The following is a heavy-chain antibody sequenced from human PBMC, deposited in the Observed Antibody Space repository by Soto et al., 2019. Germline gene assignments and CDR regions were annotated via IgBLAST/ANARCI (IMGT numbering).Heavy chain of an antibody. D-gene: IGHD4-4*01. CDR1: GYPFSDDQ. CDR3: ARKHSLDYIRWGLDP. CDR2: INPKSDDT. J-gene: IGHJ5*02. Sequence: ASVKVSCKASGYPFSDDQIHWLRRAPGQGLEWMGRINPKSDDTNYAQKFQGRVTMTRDTSIDTAYLELTGLTSDDTATYYCARKHSLDYIRWGLDPWGQGTLVTVSS. V-gene: IGHV1-2*02.